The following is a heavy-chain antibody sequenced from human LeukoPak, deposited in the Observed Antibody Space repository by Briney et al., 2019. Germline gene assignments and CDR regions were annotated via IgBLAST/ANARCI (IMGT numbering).Heavy chain of an antibody. CDR3: ARGPYSYDSSGAFDI. J-gene: IGHJ3*02. D-gene: IGHD3-22*01. CDR1: GGSISSGGYS. Sequence: SETLSLTCAVSGGSISSGGYSWSWIRQPPGKGLEWIGYIYYSGSTYYNPPLKSRVTISVDTSKNQFSLKLSSVTAADTAVYFCARGPYSYDSSGAFDIWGQGTMVTVSS. CDR2: IYYSGST. V-gene: IGHV4-30-4*07.